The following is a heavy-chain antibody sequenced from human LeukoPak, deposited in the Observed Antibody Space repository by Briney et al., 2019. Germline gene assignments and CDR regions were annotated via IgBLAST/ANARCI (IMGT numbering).Heavy chain of an antibody. J-gene: IGHJ4*02. D-gene: IGHD3-22*01. CDR2: IYPGDSDT. CDR3: ASSYYYDSSGYYFDY. CDR1: GYSFATYW. V-gene: IGHV5-51*01. Sequence: GESLKISCKVSGYSFATYWIGWVRQMPGKGLEWMGIIYPGDSDTRYSPSFQGQVTISADKSISTAYLQWSSLKASDTAMYYCASSYYYDSSGYYFDYWGQGTLVTVSS.